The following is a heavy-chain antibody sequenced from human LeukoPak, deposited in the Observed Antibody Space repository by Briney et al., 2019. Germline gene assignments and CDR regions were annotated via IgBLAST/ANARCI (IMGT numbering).Heavy chain of an antibody. Sequence: ASVKVSCKASGYTFTTYAVNWVRQAPGQGLEWMGWINTNAGNPTYGQGFTGRFVFSLDTSVSTAYLQISSLKAEDTAVYYCARVNVDSAMGIYYYGMDVWGQGTTVTVSS. V-gene: IGHV7-4-1*02. CDR2: INTNAGNP. D-gene: IGHD5-18*01. CDR1: GYTFTTYA. J-gene: IGHJ6*02. CDR3: ARVNVDSAMGIYYYGMDV.